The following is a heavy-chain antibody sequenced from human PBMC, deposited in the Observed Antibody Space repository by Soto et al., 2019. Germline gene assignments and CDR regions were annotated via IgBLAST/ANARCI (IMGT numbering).Heavy chain of an antibody. Sequence: PSETLSLTCAVYGGSFSGYYWSWIRQPPGNGLEWIGEINHSGSTNYNPSLKSRVTISVDTSKNQFSLKLSSVTAADTAVYYCARDNWNYAYYYYGMDVWGQGTTVTVSS. CDR1: GGSFSGYY. CDR2: INHSGST. D-gene: IGHD1-7*01. CDR3: ARDNWNYAYYYYGMDV. J-gene: IGHJ6*02. V-gene: IGHV4-34*01.